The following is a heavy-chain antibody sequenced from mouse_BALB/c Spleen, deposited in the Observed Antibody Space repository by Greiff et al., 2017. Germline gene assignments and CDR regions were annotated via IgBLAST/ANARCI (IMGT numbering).Heavy chain of an antibody. CDR1: GYTFTSYW. Sequence: DLVKPGASVKLSCKASGYTFTSYWINWIKQRPGQGLEWIGRIAPGSGSTYYNEMFKGKATLTVDTSSSTAYIQLSSLSSEDSAVYFYARQTGTRGYYAMDYWGQGTSVTVSS. V-gene: IGHV1S41*01. D-gene: IGHD4-1*01. CDR2: IAPGSGST. CDR3: ARQTGTRGYYAMDY. J-gene: IGHJ4*01.